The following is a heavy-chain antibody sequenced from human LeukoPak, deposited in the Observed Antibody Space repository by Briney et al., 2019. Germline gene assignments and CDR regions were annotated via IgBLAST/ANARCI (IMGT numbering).Heavy chain of an antibody. Sequence: RASVKVSCKASGYTFTNYGISWVRQAPGQGLEWMGWISAYNGNTHYAQNLQGRVTMTTDTSTSTAYMELKSLRSDDTAVYYCAREMGDTAVASALAYWGQGTLVTVSS. CDR1: GYTFTNYG. CDR3: AREMGDTAVASALAY. J-gene: IGHJ4*02. CDR2: ISAYNGNT. V-gene: IGHV1-18*01. D-gene: IGHD5-18*01.